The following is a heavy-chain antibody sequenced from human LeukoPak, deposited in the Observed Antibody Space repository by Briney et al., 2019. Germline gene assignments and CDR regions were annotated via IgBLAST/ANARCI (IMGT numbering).Heavy chain of an antibody. CDR2: TYYRSKWYY. CDR1: GDSVSSNSAA. Sequence: SQTLSLTCAISGDSVSSNSAAWNWIRQSPSRGLEWLGRTYYRSKWYYDYAVAVKSRISINPDTSKNQFSLQLSSATPEDTAVYYCARDPVGGSTIFDYWGQGTLVTVSS. CDR3: ARDPVGGSTIFDY. D-gene: IGHD1-26*01. V-gene: IGHV6-1*01. J-gene: IGHJ4*02.